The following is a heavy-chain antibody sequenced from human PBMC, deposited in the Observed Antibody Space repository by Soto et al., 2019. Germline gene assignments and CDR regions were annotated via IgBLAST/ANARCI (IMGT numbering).Heavy chain of an antibody. Sequence: QVQLQESGPGLVKPSQTLSLTCTVSGGSISSGDYYWSWIRQPPGKGLEWIGYIYYSGSTYYNPSLKRRVTISVDTSKNQFSLKLSSVTAADTAVYYCARYYRMIYYYYGMDVWGQGTTVTVSS. J-gene: IGHJ6*02. D-gene: IGHD3-22*01. CDR3: ARYYRMIYYYYGMDV. CDR1: GGSISSGDYY. V-gene: IGHV4-30-4*01. CDR2: IYYSGST.